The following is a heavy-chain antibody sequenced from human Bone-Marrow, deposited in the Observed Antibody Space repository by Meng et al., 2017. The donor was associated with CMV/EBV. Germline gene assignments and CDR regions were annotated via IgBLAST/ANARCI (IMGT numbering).Heavy chain of an antibody. CDR3: ASQGYDPQGTFDY. J-gene: IGHJ4*02. CDR1: GFTFSSYA. V-gene: IGHV3-30*04. D-gene: IGHD2-15*01. CDR2: ISYDGSNK. Sequence: GGSLRLSCAASGFTFSSYAMHWVRQAPGKGLEWVAVISYDGSNKYYADSVKGRFTISRDNSKNTLYLQMNSLRAEDTAMYYCASQGYDPQGTFDYWGQGTLVTVSS.